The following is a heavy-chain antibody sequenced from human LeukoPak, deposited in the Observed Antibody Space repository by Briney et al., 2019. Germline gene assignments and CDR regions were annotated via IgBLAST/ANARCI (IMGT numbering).Heavy chain of an antibody. V-gene: IGHV4-38-2*02. D-gene: IGHD1-26*01. CDR2: IYHSGST. Sequence: SGTLSLTCTVSGYSISSGYYRGWIRQPPGKGLEWIGSIYHSGSTYYNPSLKSRVTISVDTSKNQFSLKLSSVTAADTAVYYCAREVGATTEVYWGQGTLVTVSS. CDR1: GYSISSGYY. CDR3: AREVGATTEVY. J-gene: IGHJ4*02.